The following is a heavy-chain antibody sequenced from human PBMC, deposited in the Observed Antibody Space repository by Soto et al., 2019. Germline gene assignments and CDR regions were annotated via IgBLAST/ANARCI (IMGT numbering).Heavy chain of an antibody. CDR2: ISSSGSTI. D-gene: IGHD5-18*01. Sequence: EVQLVESGGGLVQPGGSLRLSCAASGFTFSSYEMNWVRQAPGKGLEWVSYISSSGSTIYYADSVKGRFTISRDNAKNSLYLQMNSLRAEDTAVYYCARDRGYSYGPEAFDYWGQGTLVTVSS. J-gene: IGHJ4*02. CDR1: GFTFSSYE. CDR3: ARDRGYSYGPEAFDY. V-gene: IGHV3-48*03.